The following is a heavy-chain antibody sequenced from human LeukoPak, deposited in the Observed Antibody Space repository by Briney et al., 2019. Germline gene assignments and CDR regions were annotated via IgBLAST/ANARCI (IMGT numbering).Heavy chain of an antibody. Sequence: PGGSLRHSRAHPVYTPTKYNKKTVCQAPGKGLGWVSYISTSSTTISYADSVKGRSTIPRDNAKNSLYVQISRVRHEDRGLYYCARTSCKGCVGFWGQGALVTVSS. CDR1: VYTPTKYN. D-gene: IGHD2/OR15-2a*01. CDR3: ARTSCKGCVGF. CDR2: ISTSSTTI. V-gene: IGHV3-48*02. J-gene: IGHJ4*02.